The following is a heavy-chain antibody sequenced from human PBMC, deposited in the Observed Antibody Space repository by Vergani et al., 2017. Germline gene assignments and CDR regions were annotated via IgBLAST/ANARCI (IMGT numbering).Heavy chain of an antibody. V-gene: IGHV1-2*02. CDR2: INPNSGGT. Sequence: QVQLVQSGAEVKKPGASVKVSCKASGYTFTGCYMHWVRQAPGQGLEWMGWINPNSGGTNYAQKFQGRVTMTRDTSISTAYMELSRLRSDDTAVYYCARDRRIAAAGTSWFDPWGQGTLVTVSS. J-gene: IGHJ5*02. CDR3: ARDRRIAAAGTSWFDP. D-gene: IGHD6-13*01. CDR1: GYTFTGCY.